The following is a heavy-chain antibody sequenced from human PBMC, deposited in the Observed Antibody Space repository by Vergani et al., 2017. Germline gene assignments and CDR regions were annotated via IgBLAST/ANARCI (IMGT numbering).Heavy chain of an antibody. CDR1: GGSFSGYY. Sequence: QVQLQQWGAGLLKPSETLSLTCAVYGGSFSGYYWSWIRQPPGKGLEWIGEINHSGSTNYNPSLKSRVTISVDTSKNQFSLKLSSVTAADTAVYYCARVKIGTALDYWGQGTLVTVSS. CDR3: ARVKIGTALDY. CDR2: INHSGST. D-gene: IGHD3-22*01. V-gene: IGHV4-34*01. J-gene: IGHJ4*02.